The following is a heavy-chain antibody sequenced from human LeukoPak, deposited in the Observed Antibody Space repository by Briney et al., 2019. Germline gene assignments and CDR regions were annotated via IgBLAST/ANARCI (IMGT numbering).Heavy chain of an antibody. D-gene: IGHD3-22*01. CDR3: AREPYYYDSSGFWTNWFDP. CDR2: IYYSGST. CDR1: GGSISSHY. V-gene: IGHV4-59*11. J-gene: IGHJ5*02. Sequence: PSETLSLTCTVSGGSISSHYWSWIRQPPGKGLEWIGYIYYSGSTNYNPSLKSRVTISVDTSKNQFSLKLSSVTAADTAVYYCAREPYYYDSSGFWTNWFDPWGQGTLVTVSS.